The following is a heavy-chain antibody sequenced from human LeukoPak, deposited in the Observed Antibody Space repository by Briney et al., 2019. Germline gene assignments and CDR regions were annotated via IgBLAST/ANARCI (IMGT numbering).Heavy chain of an antibody. CDR3: AAAMVYYFDY. CDR1: GGSFSGYY. CDR2: INHSGST. Sequence: PSETLSLTCAVDGGSFSGYYWSWIRQPPGKGLEWIGEINHSGSTNYNPSLKSRVTISVDTSKNQFSLKLSSVTAADTAVYYCAAAMVYYFDYWGQGTLVTVSS. J-gene: IGHJ4*02. D-gene: IGHD4/OR15-4a*01. V-gene: IGHV4-34*01.